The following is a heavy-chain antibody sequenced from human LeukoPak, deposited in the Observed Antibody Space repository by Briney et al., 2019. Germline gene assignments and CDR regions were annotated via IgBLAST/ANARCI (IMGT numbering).Heavy chain of an antibody. CDR1: AFSFSDYN. CDR2: ISSSGSTI. V-gene: IGHV3-48*04. D-gene: IGHD3-22*01. Sequence: GGSLRLSCAASAFSFSDYNMNWVRQAPGKGLEGVSYISSSGSTIYYADSVKGRFTISRDNAKNSLYLQMNSLRAEDTAVYYCARESQSAYYFDSSGYEDAFDIWGQGTMVTVSS. J-gene: IGHJ3*02. CDR3: ARESQSAYYFDSSGYEDAFDI.